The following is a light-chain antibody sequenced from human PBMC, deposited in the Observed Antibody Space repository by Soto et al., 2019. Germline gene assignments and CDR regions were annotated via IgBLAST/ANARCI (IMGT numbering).Light chain of an antibody. CDR3: QQYGSSSPWT. V-gene: IGKV1-5*03. J-gene: IGKJ1*01. CDR2: EAS. Sequence: DIQMTQSPSTLSASVGDRVTITCRASQSISSWFAWYQQKPGRAPNLLIYEASSLETGVPSRFSGSGSGTEFTLIISSLEPDDFASYYCQQYGSSSPWTFGQGTKVEIK. CDR1: QSISSW.